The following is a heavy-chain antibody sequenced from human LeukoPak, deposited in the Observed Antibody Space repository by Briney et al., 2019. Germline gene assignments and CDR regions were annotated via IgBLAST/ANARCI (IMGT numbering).Heavy chain of an antibody. J-gene: IGHJ4*02. Sequence: HPGGSLRLSCAASGFTFSSYAMHWVRQTPGKGLEWVAVTSYDGSNKYYADSVKGRFTISRDNSKNTLYLQMNSLRAEDTAVYYCARSPYDSSGYYSGFDYWGQGTLVTVSS. D-gene: IGHD3-22*01. CDR2: TSYDGSNK. V-gene: IGHV3-30-3*01. CDR3: ARSPYDSSGYYSGFDY. CDR1: GFTFSSYA.